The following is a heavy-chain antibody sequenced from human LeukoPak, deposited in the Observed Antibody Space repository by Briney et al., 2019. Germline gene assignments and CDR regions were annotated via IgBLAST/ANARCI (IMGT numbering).Heavy chain of an antibody. CDR3: ARIGYCSGGDCYTFDH. CDR1: GYGFTSYW. Sequence: PGESLKISCKGSGYGFTSYWIGWVRQMPGKGLEWMGISYPGDSDTRYSPSFQGQVTISDDKSISTAYLQWSSLKASDTAMYYCARIGYCSGGDCYTFDHWGQGTLVTVSS. V-gene: IGHV5-51*01. D-gene: IGHD2-15*01. CDR2: SYPGDSDT. J-gene: IGHJ4*02.